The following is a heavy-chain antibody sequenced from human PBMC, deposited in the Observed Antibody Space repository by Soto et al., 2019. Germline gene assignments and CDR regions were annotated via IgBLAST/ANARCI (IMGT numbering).Heavy chain of an antibody. Sequence: SVRVSCKASGGTFSSYAISWVRQAPGQGLEWMGGIIPIFGTANYAQKFQGRVTITADESTSTAYMELSSLRSEDTAVYYCARAGPKSGTTRYYYYGMDVWGQGTTVTVSS. CDR1: GGTFSSYA. J-gene: IGHJ6*02. V-gene: IGHV1-69*13. CDR3: ARAGPKSGTTRYYYYGMDV. D-gene: IGHD1-1*01. CDR2: IIPIFGTA.